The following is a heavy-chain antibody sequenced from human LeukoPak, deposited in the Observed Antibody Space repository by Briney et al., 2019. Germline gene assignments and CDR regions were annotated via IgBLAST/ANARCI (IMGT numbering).Heavy chain of an antibody. CDR2: ISSSGSTI. CDR1: GFIFSDFY. Sequence: GGSLRLSCVASGFIFSDFYMSWIRQAPGKGLEWVSYISSSGSTIYYADSVKGRFTISRDNAKNSLYLQMNSLRAEDTAVYYCARDLGGYSSGLGTCWGQGTLVTVSS. V-gene: IGHV3-11*04. D-gene: IGHD6-19*01. J-gene: IGHJ4*02. CDR3: ARDLGGYSSGLGTC.